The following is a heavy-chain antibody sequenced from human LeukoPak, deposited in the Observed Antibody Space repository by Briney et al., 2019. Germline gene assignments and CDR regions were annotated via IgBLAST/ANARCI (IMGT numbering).Heavy chain of an antibody. CDR2: IYYSGST. J-gene: IGHJ5*02. CDR3: ARGGVALFGVRPVALHNWFDP. CDR1: GGSISSYY. D-gene: IGHD3-3*01. Sequence: SETLSLTCTVSGGSISSYYWSWIRQPPGKGLEWIGYIYYSGSTNYNPSLKSRVTISVDTSKNQFSLKLSSVTAADTAVYYCARGGVALFGVRPVALHNWFDPWGQGTLVTVSS. V-gene: IGHV4-59*01.